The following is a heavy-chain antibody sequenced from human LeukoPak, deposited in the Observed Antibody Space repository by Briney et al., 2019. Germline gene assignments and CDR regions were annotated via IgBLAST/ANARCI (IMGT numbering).Heavy chain of an antibody. D-gene: IGHD3-9*01. CDR3: ARWRGYVNDWSGPFDD. J-gene: IGHJ4*02. Sequence: ASVKVSCKASGYTFTGHFMHWVRQAPGQGLEWMGWINPNSGGTNYAQKFQGRVTMTRDTSMSTAYMEVSRLRSDDTAVYYCARWRGYVNDWSGPFDDWGQGALVIVSS. CDR1: GYTFTGHF. V-gene: IGHV1-2*02. CDR2: INPNSGGT.